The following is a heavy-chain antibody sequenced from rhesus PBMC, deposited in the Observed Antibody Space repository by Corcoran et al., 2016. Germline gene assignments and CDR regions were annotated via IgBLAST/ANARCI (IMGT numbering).Heavy chain of an antibody. CDR3: ARWSSSGWYVGSLDV. D-gene: IGHD6-31*01. CDR2: ISGSGGST. CDR1: VGSISSNY. Sequence: QLQLQASVPGLVKPSETLSLTCAVSVGSISSNYWSWIRQPPGKGLEWIGRISGSGGSTDDNPSLKSRVTISTDTSKNQFSLKLSSGTAADTAVYYCARWSSSGWYVGSLDVWGRGVLVTVSA. V-gene: IGHV4-173*01. J-gene: IGHJ5-2*02.